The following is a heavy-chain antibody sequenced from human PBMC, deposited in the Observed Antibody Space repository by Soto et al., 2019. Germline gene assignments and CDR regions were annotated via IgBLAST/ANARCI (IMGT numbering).Heavy chain of an antibody. Sequence: GCAFSGKYMGWVGQGPGKELEWVSYISSSSSYTNYADSVKGRFTISRDNAKNSLYLQMNSLRAEDTAVYYCARTVSSWADYYYYYGMDVWGQGLTVTVSP. J-gene: IGHJ6*01. CDR3: ARTVSSWADYYYYYGMDV. CDR1: GCAFSGKY. V-gene: IGHV3-11*06. CDR2: ISSSSSYT. D-gene: IGHD6-13*01.